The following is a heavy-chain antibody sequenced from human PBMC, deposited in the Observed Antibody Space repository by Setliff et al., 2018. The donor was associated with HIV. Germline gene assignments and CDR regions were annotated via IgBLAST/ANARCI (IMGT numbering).Heavy chain of an antibody. CDR2: INPNSGGT. CDR1: GYTFTGYY. J-gene: IGHJ4*02. Sequence: ASVKVSCKASGYTFTGYYLHWVRQAPGQGLEWMGWINPNSGGTNSAQKFQGRVTMTSDTSISTAYKELSRLRSDDTAVYYCAGDRYHYGSSGYVRYFDSWGQGTLVTVSS. CDR3: AGDRYHYGSSGYVRYFDS. D-gene: IGHD3-22*01. V-gene: IGHV1-2*02.